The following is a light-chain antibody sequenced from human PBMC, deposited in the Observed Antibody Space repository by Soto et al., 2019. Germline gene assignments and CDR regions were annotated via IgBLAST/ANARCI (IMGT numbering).Light chain of an antibody. CDR1: QTISDY. CDR3: QQYNSYSPYT. Sequence: IKMTRSPSSLSASVLGIGTIPLLPSQTISDYLNWYQHQPGKAPKLLISAASSLQSGVPSRFSGSGSGTEFTPTISSLQPDHFATYYCQQYNSYSPYTFGQGGKV. J-gene: IGKJ1*01. CDR2: AAS. V-gene: IGKV1-16*01.